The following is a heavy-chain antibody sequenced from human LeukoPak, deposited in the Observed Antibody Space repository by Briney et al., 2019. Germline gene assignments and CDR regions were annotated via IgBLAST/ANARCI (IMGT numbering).Heavy chain of an antibody. D-gene: IGHD5-18*01. Sequence: SVKVSCKASGGTFSSYAISWVRQAPGQGLEWMGGIIPIFGTANYAQKLQGRVTMTTDTSTSTAYMELRSLRSDDTAVYYCARVDLGYSYGGYWGQGTLVTVSS. V-gene: IGHV1-69*05. CDR2: IIPIFGTA. CDR1: GGTFSSYA. J-gene: IGHJ4*02. CDR3: ARVDLGYSYGGY.